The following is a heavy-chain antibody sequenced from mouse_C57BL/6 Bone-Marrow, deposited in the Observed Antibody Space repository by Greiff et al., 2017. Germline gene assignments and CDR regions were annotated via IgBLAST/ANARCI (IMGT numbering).Heavy chain of an antibody. CDR1: GYTFTSYW. Sequence: QVQLQQPGAELVKPGASVKLSCKASGYTFTSYWMHWVKQRPGQGLEWIGMIHPNSGSTNYNEKFKSKATLTVDKSSSTAYMQLSSLTSEDSAVYYCAREADGHEGNYFDYWGQGTTLTVSS. CDR2: IHPNSGST. CDR3: AREADGHEGNYFDY. D-gene: IGHD2-3*01. J-gene: IGHJ2*01. V-gene: IGHV1-64*01.